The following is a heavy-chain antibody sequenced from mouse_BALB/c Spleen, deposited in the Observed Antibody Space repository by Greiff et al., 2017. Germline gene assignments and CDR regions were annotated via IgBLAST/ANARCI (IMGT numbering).Heavy chain of an antibody. CDR2: IYPGDGDT. V-gene: IGHV1-80*01. D-gene: IGHD1-1*02. CDR1: GYAFSSYW. Sequence: QVQLQQSGAELVRPGSSVKISCKASGYAFSSYWMNWVKQRPGQGLEWIGQIYPGDGDTNYNGKFKGKATLTADKSSSTAYMQLSSLTSEDSAVYFCAREDRSYYGSYFDYWGQGTTLTVSA. J-gene: IGHJ2*01. CDR3: AREDRSYYGSYFDY.